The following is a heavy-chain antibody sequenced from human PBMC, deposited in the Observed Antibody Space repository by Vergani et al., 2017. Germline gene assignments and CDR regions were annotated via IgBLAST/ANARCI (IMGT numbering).Heavy chain of an antibody. CDR2: INHSGST. CDR1: GGSFSGYY. Sequence: QVQLQQWGAGLLKPSETLSLTCAVYGGSFSGYYWSWIRQPPGKGLEWIGEINHSGSTNYNPSLKSRVTISVDTSKNQFSLKLSSVTAADTAVYYCARVFAGDYYYYMDVWGKGTTVTVSS. V-gene: IGHV4-34*01. D-gene: IGHD7-27*01. J-gene: IGHJ6*03. CDR3: ARVFAGDYYYYMDV.